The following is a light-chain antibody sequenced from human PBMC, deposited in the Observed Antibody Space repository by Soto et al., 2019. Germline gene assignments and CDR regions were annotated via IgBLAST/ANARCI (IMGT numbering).Light chain of an antibody. Sequence: QSVLTQPASVSGSPGQPITISCTGTSSDVGRYNYVSWYQQHPGKAPKLMIYEVSNRPSGVSNRFSGSKSGNTASLTISGLQAEDEADYYCSSYTSSSTYVFGTGTKVTVL. J-gene: IGLJ1*01. V-gene: IGLV2-14*01. CDR2: EVS. CDR1: SSDVGRYNY. CDR3: SSYTSSSTYV.